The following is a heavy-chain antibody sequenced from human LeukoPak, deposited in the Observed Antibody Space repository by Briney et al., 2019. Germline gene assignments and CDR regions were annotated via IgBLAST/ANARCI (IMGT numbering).Heavy chain of an antibody. Sequence: GASVKVSCKVSGYTLTELSMHWVRQAPGKGLEWMGGFDPEDGETIYAQKFQGRVTMTEDTSTDTAYMELRSLGSDDTAVYYCARESIAAAGHVKDWFDPWGQGTLVTVSS. CDR2: FDPEDGET. D-gene: IGHD6-13*01. J-gene: IGHJ5*02. CDR3: ARESIAAAGHVKDWFDP. CDR1: GYTLTELS. V-gene: IGHV1-24*01.